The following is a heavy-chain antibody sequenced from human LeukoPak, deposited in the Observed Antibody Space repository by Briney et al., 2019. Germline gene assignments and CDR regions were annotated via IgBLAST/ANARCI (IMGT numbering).Heavy chain of an antibody. CDR1: GGSISSYY. D-gene: IGHD3-22*01. CDR3: ARVDGYYYDSSGSAFDI. Sequence: SETLSLTCTVSGGSISSYYWSWIRQPPGKGLEWIGYIYYSGSTNYNPSLKSRVTISVDTSKNQFSLKLSSATAADTAVYYCARVDGYYYDSSGSAFDIWGQGTMVTVSS. J-gene: IGHJ3*02. CDR2: IYYSGST. V-gene: IGHV4-59*01.